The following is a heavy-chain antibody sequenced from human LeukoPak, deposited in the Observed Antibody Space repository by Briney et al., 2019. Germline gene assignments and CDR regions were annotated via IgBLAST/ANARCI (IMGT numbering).Heavy chain of an antibody. V-gene: IGHV3-11*01. CDR1: GFTFSAYY. CDR3: ASLRGVNR. CDR2: MSSSGTTI. D-gene: IGHD3-10*01. Sequence: GGSLRLSCAASGFTFSAYYMSWIRQPPGKGLEWVSYMSSSGTTIYYADPVTGRFTVSRDNAKNSRYLQMDSLIAEDTADYCCASLRGVNRWGQGTLVTVSS. J-gene: IGHJ4*02.